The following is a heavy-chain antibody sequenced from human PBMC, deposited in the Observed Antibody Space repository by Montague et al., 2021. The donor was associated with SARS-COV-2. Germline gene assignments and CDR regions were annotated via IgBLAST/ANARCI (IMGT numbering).Heavy chain of an antibody. CDR3: ARDLYWAFDA. CDR1: GDSDGGDVPT. CDR2: SRYTPARNK. J-gene: IGHJ3*01. Sequence: CAISGDSDGGDVPTWSWEKHTSALQPEQLGGSRYTPARNKTYAVSVQSRITITADTSKNQFSLHLNSVTPEDTAVYYCARDLYWAFDAWGLGTTVTVSA. V-gene: IGHV6-1*01. D-gene: IGHD2-8*02.